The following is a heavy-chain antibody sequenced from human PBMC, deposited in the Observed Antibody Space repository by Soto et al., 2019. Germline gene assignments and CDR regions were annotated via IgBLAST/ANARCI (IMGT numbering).Heavy chain of an antibody. D-gene: IGHD3-10*01. CDR3: AHYGADWYFDL. CDR1: GGSISSGDYY. J-gene: IGHJ2*01. CDR2: IYYSGST. V-gene: IGHV4-30-4*01. Sequence: SETLSLTXTVSGGSISSGDYYWSWIRQPPGKGLEWIGYIYYSGSTYYNPSLKSRVTISVDTSKNQFSLKLSSVTAADTAVYYCAHYGADWYFDLWGRGTLVTVSS.